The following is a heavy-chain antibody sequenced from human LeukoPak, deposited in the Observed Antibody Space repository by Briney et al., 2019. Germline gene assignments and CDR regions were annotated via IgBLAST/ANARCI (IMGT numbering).Heavy chain of an antibody. V-gene: IGHV1-2*02. J-gene: IGHJ4*02. CDR3: ARGMVKPDY. D-gene: IGHD5-18*01. Sequence: SVNVSCKASGGTFSSYAISWVRQAPGQGLEWMGWINPNSGGTNYAQKFQGRVTMTRDTSISTAYMELSRLRSDDTAVYYCARGMVKPDYWGQGTLVTVSS. CDR2: INPNSGGT. CDR1: GGTFSSYA.